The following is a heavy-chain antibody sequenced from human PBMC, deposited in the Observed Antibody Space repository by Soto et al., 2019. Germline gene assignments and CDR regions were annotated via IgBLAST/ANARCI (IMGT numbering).Heavy chain of an antibody. J-gene: IGHJ4*02. CDR2: MYNSGST. Sequence: SETLSLTCTVSGGSVSSGSYYWSWIRQPPGKGLEWIGYMYNSGSTNYNPSLKSRVIISVDTSKNQFSLKLSSVTAADTAVYYCARVSSGWYHFDYWGQGTLVTVSS. V-gene: IGHV4-61*01. CDR3: ARVSSGWYHFDY. D-gene: IGHD6-19*01. CDR1: GGSVSSGSYY.